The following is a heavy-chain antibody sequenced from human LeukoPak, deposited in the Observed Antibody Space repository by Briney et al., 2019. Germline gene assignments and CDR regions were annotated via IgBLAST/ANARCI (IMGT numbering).Heavy chain of an antibody. CDR2: INPSGGST. V-gene: IGHV1-46*01. Sequence: ASVKVSCKASGYTFTSYYMHWVRQAPGQGLEWMGIINPSGGSTSYAQKLQGRVTMTTDTSTSTAYMELRSLRSDDTAVYYCARDQGYYDILTGPPNFDYWGQGTLVTVSS. D-gene: IGHD3-9*01. CDR1: GYTFTSYY. J-gene: IGHJ4*02. CDR3: ARDQGYYDILTGPPNFDY.